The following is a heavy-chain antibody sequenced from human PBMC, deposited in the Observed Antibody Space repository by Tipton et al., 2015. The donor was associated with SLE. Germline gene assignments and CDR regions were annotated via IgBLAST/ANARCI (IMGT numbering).Heavy chain of an antibody. CDR3: ARVKGVITYNWFDP. J-gene: IGHJ5*02. CDR2: IYYSGST. V-gene: IGHV4-59*08. D-gene: IGHD3-22*01. Sequence: LRLSCTVSGGSISSYYWSWIRQPPGKGLEWIGYIYYSGSTNYNPSLKSRVTISVDTSKNQFSLKLSSVTAADTAVYYCARVKGVITYNWFDPWGQGTLVTVSS. CDR1: GGSISSYY.